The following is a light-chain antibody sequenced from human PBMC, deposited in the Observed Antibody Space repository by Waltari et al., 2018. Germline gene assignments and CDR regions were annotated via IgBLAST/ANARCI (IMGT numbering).Light chain of an antibody. Sequence: SVLTQPPSASGTPGQRVTISSSGSSSNVGRGLVNWSKQLPRTAPKLLIHSNDQRPSVVPDRFSGSRSGTSASLAISGLQSEDEADYYCAAWDVNLNGVLFGGGTKLTVL. CDR3: AAWDVNLNGVL. V-gene: IGLV1-44*01. CDR2: SND. CDR1: SSNVGRGL. J-gene: IGLJ3*02.